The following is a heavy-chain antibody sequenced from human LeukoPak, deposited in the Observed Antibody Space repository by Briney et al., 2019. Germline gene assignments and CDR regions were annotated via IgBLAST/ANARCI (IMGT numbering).Heavy chain of an antibody. V-gene: IGHV4-4*02. J-gene: IGHJ4*02. D-gene: IGHD1-26*01. CDR1: GGSISSSNW. CDR2: IYHSGST. Sequence: PSETLSLTCAVSGGSISSSNWWSWVRQPPGKGLEWIGEIYHSGSTNYNPSLKSRVTISVDTSKNQFSLKLSSVTAADTAVYYCARVEAGAIDYWGQGTLVTVSS. CDR3: ARVEAGAIDY.